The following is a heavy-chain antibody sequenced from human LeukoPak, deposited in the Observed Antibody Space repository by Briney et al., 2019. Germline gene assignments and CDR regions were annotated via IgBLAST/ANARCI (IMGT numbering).Heavy chain of an antibody. Sequence: PETLSLTCAVYGGSFSGYYWSCIRQPPGTGLEWIGEINHSVRINYNPSLKSRVTISVDTSKNQFSLKLSSVTAADTAVYYCARGPYYYGSGSNHFDYWGQGTLVTVSS. J-gene: IGHJ4*02. V-gene: IGHV4-34*01. CDR3: ARGPYYYGSGSNHFDY. D-gene: IGHD3-10*01. CDR1: GGSFSGYY. CDR2: INHSVRI.